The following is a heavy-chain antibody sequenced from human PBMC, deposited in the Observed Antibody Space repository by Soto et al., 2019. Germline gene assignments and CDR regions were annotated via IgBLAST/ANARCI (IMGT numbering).Heavy chain of an antibody. V-gene: IGHV1-18*01. CDR3: ARDPFYSGSNLQVGFFDS. Sequence: QVQLVQSGPEVKKPGASVKVSCKASNYNFSSFGVSWMRQAPGQGLEWMEWINPHNDDTNYALNVQGRVTVSTDTSTSTAYMELRSLRSDDTAVYYCARDPFYSGSNLQVGFFDSWGQGTLVTVSS. CDR1: NYNFSSFG. J-gene: IGHJ4*02. CDR2: INPHNDDT. D-gene: IGHD1-26*01.